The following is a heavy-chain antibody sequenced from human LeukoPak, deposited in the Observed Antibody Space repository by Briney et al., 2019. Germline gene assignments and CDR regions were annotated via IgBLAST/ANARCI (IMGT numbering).Heavy chain of an antibody. CDR3: EREPAEYEWQRGWYRDF. V-gene: IGHV3-23*01. J-gene: IGHJ4*02. CDR1: GFSFSSYG. Sequence: GGSLRLSCAASGFSFSSYGMSWIRQGPGKGLESVSTINNRADETQYGDVVRGRFFITRNNSNSRLTLHMNNLRVEDTAVYYCEREPAEYEWQRGWYRDFWGQGSQVTVSS. D-gene: IGHD6-19*01. CDR2: INNRADET.